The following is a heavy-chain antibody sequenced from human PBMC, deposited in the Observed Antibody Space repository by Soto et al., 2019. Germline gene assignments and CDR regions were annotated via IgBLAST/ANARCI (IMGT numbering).Heavy chain of an antibody. V-gene: IGHV1-69*13. Sequence: SVKVSCKASGGTFSSYAISWVRQAPGQGLEWMGGIIPIFGTANYAQKFQGRVTITADESTSTAYMELSSLRSEDTAVYYCARTNSNYVNIFDYWGQGTLVTVSS. CDR1: GGTFSSYA. D-gene: IGHD4-4*01. J-gene: IGHJ4*02. CDR3: ARTNSNYVNIFDY. CDR2: IIPIFGTA.